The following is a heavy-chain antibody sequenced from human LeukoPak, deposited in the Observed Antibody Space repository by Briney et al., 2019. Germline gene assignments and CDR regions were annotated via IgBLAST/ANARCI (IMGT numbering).Heavy chain of an antibody. CDR1: GGTFSTYT. V-gene: IGHV1-69*02. Sequence: ASVKVSCKASGGTFSTYTISWVRQAPGQGLEWMGRIIPILGIANYAQKFQGRVTITADKSTSTAYMELSSLRSEDTAVYYCASDAFGGGDEYYWGQGILVTVSS. CDR3: ASDAFGGGDEYY. CDR2: IIPILGIA. J-gene: IGHJ4*02. D-gene: IGHD2-21*01.